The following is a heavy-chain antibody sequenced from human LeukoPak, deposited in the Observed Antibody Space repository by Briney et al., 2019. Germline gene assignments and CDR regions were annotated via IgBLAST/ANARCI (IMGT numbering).Heavy chain of an antibody. CDR2: IYYSGST. J-gene: IGHJ3*02. D-gene: IGHD3-22*01. Sequence: SETLSLTCAVYGGSFTTYYGTWIRQPPGKGLEWIGSIYYSGSTYYNPSLKSRVTISVDTSKNQFSLKLSSVTAADTAVYYCARVRSYYDSSGYSRDAFDIWGQGTMVTVSS. CDR3: ARVRSYYDSSGYSRDAFDI. CDR1: GGSFTTYY. V-gene: IGHV4-34*01.